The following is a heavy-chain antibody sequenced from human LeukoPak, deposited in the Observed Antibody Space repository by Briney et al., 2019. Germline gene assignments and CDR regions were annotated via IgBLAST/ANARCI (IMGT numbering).Heavy chain of an antibody. CDR2: INHSGRT. CDR1: GGSFSGYY. V-gene: IGHV4-34*01. Sequence: SETLSLTCAVYGGSFSGYYWSWIRQPPGKGLEWIGEINHSGRTNYNTSLKSRVTISVDTSKNQFSLKLSSVTAADTAVYYCARVRTRALGGSSWYQGWFDPWGQGTLVTVSS. J-gene: IGHJ5*02. D-gene: IGHD6-13*01. CDR3: ARVRTRALGGSSWYQGWFDP.